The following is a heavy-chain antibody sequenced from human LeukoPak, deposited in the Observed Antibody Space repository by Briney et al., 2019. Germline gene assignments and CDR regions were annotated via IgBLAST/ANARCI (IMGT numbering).Heavy chain of an antibody. Sequence: SETLSLTCTVSGGSISSYYWSWIRQPPGKGLEWIGYIYYSGSTYYNPSLKSRVTISVDTSKNQFSLKLSSVTAADTAVYYCARDGSEYYDSSGLDPWGQGTLVTVSS. D-gene: IGHD3-22*01. CDR1: GGSISSYY. V-gene: IGHV4-59*12. CDR3: ARDGSEYYDSSGLDP. J-gene: IGHJ5*02. CDR2: IYYSGST.